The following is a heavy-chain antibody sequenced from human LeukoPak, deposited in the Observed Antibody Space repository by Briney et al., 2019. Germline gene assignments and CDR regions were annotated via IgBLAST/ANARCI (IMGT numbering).Heavy chain of an antibody. V-gene: IGHV3-7*01. CDR2: IKQDGSEK. D-gene: IGHD3-10*01. CDR3: AREYRTYGYFDY. CDR1: GFTFSSYW. Sequence: PGGSLRLSCAASGFTFSSYWMTWVRQGPGKGLEWVANIKQDGSEKYYVDSVKGRFSISRDNAKSSLYLQMNSLRAEDTAVYYCAREYRTYGYFDYWGQGTLVTVSS. J-gene: IGHJ4*02.